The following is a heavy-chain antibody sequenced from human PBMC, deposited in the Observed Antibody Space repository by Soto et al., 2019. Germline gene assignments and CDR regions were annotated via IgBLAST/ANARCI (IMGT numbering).Heavy chain of an antibody. D-gene: IGHD4-17*01. CDR2: ISGTGVGT. CDR1: GFTFSSYA. V-gene: IGHV3-23*01. CDR3: AKCMTTVTTFPVDI. J-gene: IGHJ3*02. Sequence: EVQLLESGGGLVQPGGSLRLSCAASGFTFSSYAMSWVRQAPGKGLEWVSAISGTGVGTYYADSVKGRFTISRDNSXNTLYLQMNSLRAEDTAVYYCAKCMTTVTTFPVDIWGQGTMVTVSS.